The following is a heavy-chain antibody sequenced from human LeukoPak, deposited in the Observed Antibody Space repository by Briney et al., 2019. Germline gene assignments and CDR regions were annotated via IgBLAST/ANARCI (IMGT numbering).Heavy chain of an antibody. J-gene: IGHJ4*02. CDR2: ISGDGGTT. Sequence: PGGSLRLSCAASGFTFDDYAMHWVRQAPGKGLEWVSLISGDGGTTYYADSVKGRFTISRDNSKNSLYLQMSSLRTEDTALYYCAKDRPSHDYSNPLDYWGQGTLVTVSS. CDR3: AKDRPSHDYSNPLDY. D-gene: IGHD4-11*01. V-gene: IGHV3-43*02. CDR1: GFTFDDYA.